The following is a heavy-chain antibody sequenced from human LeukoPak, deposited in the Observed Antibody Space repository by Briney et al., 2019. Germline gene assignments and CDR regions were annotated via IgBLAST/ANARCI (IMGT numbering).Heavy chain of an antibody. D-gene: IGHD1-26*01. CDR1: GFTFSNAW. CDR3: TTNREWEPPTY. J-gene: IGHJ4*02. Sequence: GGSLRLSCAASGFTFSNAWMSWVRQAPGKGLEWVGHIKSKTDGGTTDYAAPVKGRFTISRDDSKNTLYLQMNSLKTGDTAVYYCTTNREWEPPTYWGQGTLVTVSS. V-gene: IGHV3-15*01. CDR2: IKSKTDGGTT.